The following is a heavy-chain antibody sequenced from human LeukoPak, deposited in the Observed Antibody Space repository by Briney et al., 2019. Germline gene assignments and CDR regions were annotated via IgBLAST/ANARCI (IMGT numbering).Heavy chain of an antibody. CDR1: GFSFSSYA. Sequence: PGGSLRLSCEASGFSFSSYAFAWVRQAPGKGLEWVSAISGSGGSTYYADSVKGRFTISRDNSKNTLYLQMNSLRAEDTAVYYCAKVDYDILTGYFGDDYWGQGTLVTVSS. CDR2: ISGSGGST. J-gene: IGHJ4*02. V-gene: IGHV3-23*01. D-gene: IGHD3-9*01. CDR3: AKVDYDILTGYFGDDY.